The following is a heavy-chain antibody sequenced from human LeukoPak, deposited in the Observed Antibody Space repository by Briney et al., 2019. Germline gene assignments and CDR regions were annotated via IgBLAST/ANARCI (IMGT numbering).Heavy chain of an antibody. J-gene: IGHJ5*02. D-gene: IGHD3-22*01. CDR1: GYTFTSYG. CDR3: ARDTYYYDSSGYYSVRPYNWFDP. V-gene: IGHV1-18*01. CDR2: ISAYNGNT. Sequence: ASVKVSCKASGYTFTSYGISWVRQAPGQGLEWMGWISAYNGNTNYAQKLQGRVTMTTDTSTSTAYMELRSLRSDDTAVYYCARDTYYYDSSGYYSVRPYNWFDPWGQGTLVTVSS.